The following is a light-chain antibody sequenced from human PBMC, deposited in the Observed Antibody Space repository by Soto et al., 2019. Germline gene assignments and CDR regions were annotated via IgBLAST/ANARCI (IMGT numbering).Light chain of an antibody. CDR2: DVS. V-gene: IGLV2-14*03. CDR3: SSYTSSFKLAV. J-gene: IGLJ1*01. CDR1: SSDVGGYNY. Sequence: QSALTQPASVSGSPGQSITIFCTGTSSDVGGYNYVSWYQQHPGSAPKLMIYDVSSRPSGVSNRFSGSKSGNTASLTISGLQAEDEADYYCSSYTSSFKLAVFGXGTKVTVL.